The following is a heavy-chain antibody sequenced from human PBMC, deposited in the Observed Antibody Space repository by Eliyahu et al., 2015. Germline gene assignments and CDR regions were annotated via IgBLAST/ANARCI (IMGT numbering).Heavy chain of an antibody. D-gene: IGHD3-10*01. J-gene: IGHJ6*02. Sequence: EVQLVESGXGLVQPGRSLRLSXAASXXXFDDYAMHWVRQAPGKGLEXVSGISWNSGSIGYADSVKGRFTISRDNAKNSLYLQMNSLRAEDTALYYCAKDIVGPGYYGMDVWGQGTTVTVSS. CDR3: AKDIVGPGYYGMDV. V-gene: IGHV3-9*01. CDR2: ISWNSGSI. CDR1: XXXFDDYA.